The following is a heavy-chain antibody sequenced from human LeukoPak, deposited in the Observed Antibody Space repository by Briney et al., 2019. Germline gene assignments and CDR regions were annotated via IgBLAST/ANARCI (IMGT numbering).Heavy chain of an antibody. D-gene: IGHD5-24*01. J-gene: IGHJ4*02. CDR3: AKDRKRWLQFPFDY. V-gene: IGHV3-30*02. CDR2: IRYDGSNK. CDR1: GFTFSSYG. Sequence: GGSLRLSCAASGFTFSSYGMHWVRQAPGKGLEWVAFIRYDGSNKYYADSVKGRFTISRDNSKNTLYLQMNSLRAEDTAVYYCAKDRKRWLQFPFDYWGQGTLVTVSS.